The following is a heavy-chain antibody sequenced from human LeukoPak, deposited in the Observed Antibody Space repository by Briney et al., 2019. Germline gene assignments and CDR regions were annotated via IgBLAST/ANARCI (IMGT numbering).Heavy chain of an antibody. J-gene: IGHJ4*02. CDR2: ISSSSSYI. D-gene: IGHD3-3*01. Sequence: GGSLRLSCAASGFTFSSYSMNWVRQAPGKGLEWVSSISSSSSYIYYADSVKGRFTISRDNAKNSLYLQMNSLRAEDTAVYYCARMAFISFWGGYYFTNFDYGGQGTLVTVSS. CDR3: ARMAFISFWGGYYFTNFDY. V-gene: IGHV3-21*01. CDR1: GFTFSSYS.